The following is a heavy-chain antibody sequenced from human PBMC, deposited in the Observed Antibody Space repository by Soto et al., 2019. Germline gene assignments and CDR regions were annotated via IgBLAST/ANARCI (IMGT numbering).Heavy chain of an antibody. J-gene: IGHJ4*02. V-gene: IGHV1-2*04. CDR2: INLNNGGT. CDR1: AYTFIGNF. Sequence: QVQLVQSGAEMKKPGASVRVSCKASAYTFIGNFVHWVRQAPGQGLEWMGWINLNNGGTKYAQKFQDWVPLTRDPSINPVYMELRGLKPHDTAVYYCARGGGSRVFYDYWGQGTLVTVSS. D-gene: IGHD3-16*01. CDR3: ARGGGSRVFYDY.